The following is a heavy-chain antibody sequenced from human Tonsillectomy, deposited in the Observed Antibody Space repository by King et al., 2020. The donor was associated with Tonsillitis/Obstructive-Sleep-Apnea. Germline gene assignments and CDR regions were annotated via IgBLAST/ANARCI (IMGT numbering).Heavy chain of an antibody. J-gene: IGHJ4*02. CDR3: ARDLNWAFDY. D-gene: IGHD7-27*01. CDR2: ITSRRSTI. Sequence: QLVQSGGGLVQPGGSLRLSCAASGFTFSSYSMNWVRQAPGKGLEWVSYITSRRSTIHYADSVKGRFTISRDNAKNSLYMQMNSLRDEDTDVYYCARDLNWAFDYWGQGTLVTVSS. CDR1: GFTFSSYS. V-gene: IGHV3-48*02.